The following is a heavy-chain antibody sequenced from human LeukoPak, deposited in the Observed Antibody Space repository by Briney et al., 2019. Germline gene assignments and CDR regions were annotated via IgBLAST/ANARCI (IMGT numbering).Heavy chain of an antibody. Sequence: SETLSLTCTVSGGSISSYYWSWVRQPPGKGLEWIGYVSYSGSTDYNPSLKSRGIISIDTSKNQFSLRLISVTAADTAVYYCARENDRYGRIDYWGQGTQVTVSS. V-gene: IGHV4-59*01. CDR1: GGSISSYY. CDR2: VSYSGST. J-gene: IGHJ4*02. CDR3: ARENDRYGRIDY. D-gene: IGHD5-18*01.